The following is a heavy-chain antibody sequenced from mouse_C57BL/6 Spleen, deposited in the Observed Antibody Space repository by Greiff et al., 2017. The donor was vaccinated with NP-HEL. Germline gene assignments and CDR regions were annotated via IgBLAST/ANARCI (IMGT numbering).Heavy chain of an antibody. V-gene: IGHV1-81*01. CDR1: GYTFTSYG. Sequence: QVQLQQSGAELARPGASVKLSCKASGYTFTSYGISWVKQRTGQGLEWIGEIYPRSGNTYYNEKFKGKATLTADKSSSTAYMELRSLTSEDSAVYFCARQIYYDYGGEYWGQGTTLTVSS. D-gene: IGHD2-4*01. CDR2: IYPRSGNT. CDR3: ARQIYYDYGGEY. J-gene: IGHJ2*01.